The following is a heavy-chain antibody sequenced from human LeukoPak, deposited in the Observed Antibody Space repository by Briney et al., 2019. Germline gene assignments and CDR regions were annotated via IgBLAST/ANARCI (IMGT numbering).Heavy chain of an antibody. V-gene: IGHV1-8*01. J-gene: IGHJ5*02. CDR2: MNPNSGNT. Sequence: ASVKVSCKASGYTFTSYDINWVRQATGQGLEWMGWMNPNSGNTGYAQKFQGRVTVTRNTSISTAYMELSSLRSEDTAVYYCARGRRGSGSAERFDPWGQGTLVTVSS. CDR1: GYTFTSYD. CDR3: ARGRRGSGSAERFDP. D-gene: IGHD3-10*01.